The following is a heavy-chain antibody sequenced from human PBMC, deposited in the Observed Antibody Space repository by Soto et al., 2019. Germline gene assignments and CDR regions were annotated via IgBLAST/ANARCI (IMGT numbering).Heavy chain of an antibody. CDR2: IYYSGST. CDR3: ARGRDYYGSGSYYGGEFGFDY. V-gene: IGHV4-59*01. J-gene: IGHJ4*02. D-gene: IGHD3-10*01. Sequence: SETLSLTCTVSGGSISSYYWSWIRQPPGKGLEWIGYIYYSGSTNYNPSLKSRVTISVDTSKNQFSLKLSSVTAADTAVYYCARGRDYYGSGSYYGGEFGFDYWGQGTLVTVSS. CDR1: GGSISSYY.